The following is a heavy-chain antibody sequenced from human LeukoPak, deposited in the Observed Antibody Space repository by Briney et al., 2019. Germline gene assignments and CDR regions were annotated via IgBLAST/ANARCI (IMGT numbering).Heavy chain of an antibody. V-gene: IGHV2-70*01. Sequence: SGPALVKPTQTLTLTCTLSGFSLSTSGMCVSWIRQPPGKALEWLALIDWDDDKYYSTSLKTRLTISKDTSKNQVVLTMTNMDPVDTATYYCARTPLGGYSYGYYFDYWGQGTLVTVSS. CDR1: GFSLSTSGMC. CDR2: IDWDDDK. D-gene: IGHD5-18*01. J-gene: IGHJ4*02. CDR3: ARTPLGGYSYGYYFDY.